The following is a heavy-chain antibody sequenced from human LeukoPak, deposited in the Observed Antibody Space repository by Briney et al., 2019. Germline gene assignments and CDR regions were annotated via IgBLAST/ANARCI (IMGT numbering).Heavy chain of an antibody. CDR1: GGTFSSYA. CDR3: WMITTQYYYYGMDV. D-gene: IGHD3-16*01. Sequence: SVTVSCKASGGTFSSYAISWVRQAPGQGLEWMGGIIPIFGTANYAQKFQGRVTITADESTSTAYMELSSLRSEDTAVYYCWMITTQYYYYGMDVWGQGTTVTVSS. V-gene: IGHV1-69*13. J-gene: IGHJ6*02. CDR2: IIPIFGTA.